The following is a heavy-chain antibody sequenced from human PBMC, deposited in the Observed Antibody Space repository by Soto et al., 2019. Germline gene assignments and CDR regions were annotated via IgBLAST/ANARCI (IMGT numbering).Heavy chain of an antibody. V-gene: IGHV2-5*02. CDR3: AHIVVVGLGHYFDY. Sequence: QITLKESGPTLVKPTQTLTLTCTFSGVSLSSTRMAVGWIRQPPGKALEWLALIYWDDDKRYSPFLKSRLTITKDTSKNQVVLTMSNMDPVDTARYYCAHIVVVGLGHYFDYWGHRTPVTVSS. CDR1: GVSLSSTRMA. CDR2: IYWDDDK. J-gene: IGHJ4*01. D-gene: IGHD3-22*01.